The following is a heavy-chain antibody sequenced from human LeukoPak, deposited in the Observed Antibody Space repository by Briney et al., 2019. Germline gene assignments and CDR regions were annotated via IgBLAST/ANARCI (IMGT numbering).Heavy chain of an antibody. J-gene: IGHJ4*02. Sequence: SETLSLTCTVSGGSISSGGYYWSWIRQRPGKGLDWIGYIYYSGSTYYNPSLKSRVTISVDTSKNQFSLKLSSVTAADTAVYYCARSTVITPPYFDYWGQGTLVTVSS. CDR3: ARSTVITPPYFDY. CDR1: GGSISSGGYY. CDR2: IYYSGST. D-gene: IGHD4-11*01. V-gene: IGHV4-31*03.